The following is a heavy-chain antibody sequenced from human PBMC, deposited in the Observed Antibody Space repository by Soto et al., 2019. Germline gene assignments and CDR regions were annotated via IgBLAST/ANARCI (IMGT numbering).Heavy chain of an antibody. J-gene: IGHJ4*02. Sequence: EVQLVESGGGLIQPGGSLRLSCAASGFTVSSNYMSWVRQAPGTGLEGVSVIYGGGSTYYADSVKGRFTISRDNTKNTLYLQMNSLRAEDTAVYYCARDSVLGLGYFDYWGQGTLVTVSS. D-gene: IGHD2-8*02. CDR1: GFTVSSNY. CDR2: IYGGGST. CDR3: ARDSVLGLGYFDY. V-gene: IGHV3-53*01.